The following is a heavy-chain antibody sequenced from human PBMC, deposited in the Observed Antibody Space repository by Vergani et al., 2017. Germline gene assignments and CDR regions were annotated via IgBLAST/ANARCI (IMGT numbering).Heavy chain of an antibody. CDR3: ARGNWNDGFNSYYYMDV. CDR2: ISDSGTSI. Sequence: QVQLVESGGTLVKPGGSLRLSCAASGFTFRDFYMTWIRQVPGKGLDWVSHISDSGTSIIYADSVKGRFTVSRDNAKKSLYLQMTSLRVEDTAVYYCARGNWNDGFNSYYYMDVWGKGTTVTVSS. D-gene: IGHD1-1*01. V-gene: IGHV3-11*01. CDR1: GFTFRDFY. J-gene: IGHJ6*03.